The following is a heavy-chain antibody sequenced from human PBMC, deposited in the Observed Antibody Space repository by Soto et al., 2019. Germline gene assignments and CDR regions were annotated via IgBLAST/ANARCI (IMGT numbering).Heavy chain of an antibody. CDR1: GYTLTELS. CDR2: FDPEDGET. Sequence: ASVKVSCKVSGYTLTELSMHWVRQAPGKGLEWMGGFDPEDGETIYAQKFQGRVTMTEDTSTDTAYMELSSLRSEDTAVYYCAKRSLNYDILTTTPYYFDYWGQGTLVTVSS. V-gene: IGHV1-24*01. D-gene: IGHD3-9*01. J-gene: IGHJ4*02. CDR3: AKRSLNYDILTTTPYYFDY.